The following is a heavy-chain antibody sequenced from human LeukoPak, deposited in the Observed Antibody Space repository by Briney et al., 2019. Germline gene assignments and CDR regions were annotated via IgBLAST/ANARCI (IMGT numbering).Heavy chain of an antibody. CDR1: GGSISSSSYY. CDR3: ARERKRGYCSGGSCSNGYNWFDP. D-gene: IGHD2-15*01. Sequence: SETLSLTCTVSGGSISSSSYYWGWIRQPPGKGLEWIGSIYYSGSTYYNPSLKSRVTISVDTSKNQFSLKLSSVTAADTAVYYCARERKRGYCSGGSCSNGYNWFDPWGQGTLVTVSS. V-gene: IGHV4-39*07. J-gene: IGHJ5*02. CDR2: IYYSGST.